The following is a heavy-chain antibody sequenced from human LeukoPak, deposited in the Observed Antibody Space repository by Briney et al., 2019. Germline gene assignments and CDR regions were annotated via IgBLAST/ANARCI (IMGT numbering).Heavy chain of an antibody. V-gene: IGHV4-34*01. CDR2: INHSGST. D-gene: IGHD5-12*01. CDR1: GGSFSGYY. Sequence: SETLSLTSAVYGGSFSGYYWSWIHQPPGKGLEWIGEINHSGSTNYNPSLKSRVTISVDTSKNQFSLKLSSVTAADTAVYYCARFRGYSGYEVDYWGQGTLVTVSS. J-gene: IGHJ4*02. CDR3: ARFRGYSGYEVDY.